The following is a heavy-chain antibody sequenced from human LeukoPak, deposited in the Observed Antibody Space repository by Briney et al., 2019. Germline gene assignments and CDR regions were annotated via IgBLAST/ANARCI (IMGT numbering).Heavy chain of an antibody. CDR1: GFTFSSYW. J-gene: IGHJ6*03. D-gene: IGHD2-21*01. V-gene: IGHV3-30*02. CDR2: IRYDGSNK. Sequence: GGSLRLSCAASGFTFSSYWMHWVRQAPGKGLEWVAFIRYDGSNKYYADSVKGRFTISRDNSKNTLYLQMNSLRAEDTAVYYCAKDRRIEGPYYYYMDVWGKGTTVTISS. CDR3: AKDRRIEGPYYYYMDV.